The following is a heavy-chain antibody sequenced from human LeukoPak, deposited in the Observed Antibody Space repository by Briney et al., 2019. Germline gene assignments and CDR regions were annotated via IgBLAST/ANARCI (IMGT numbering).Heavy chain of an antibody. CDR1: GGSISSGGYY. Sequence: PSQTLSLTCTVSGGSISSGGYYWSWIRQHPGKGLEWIGYIYYSGSTYYNPSLKSRVTISVDTSKNQFSLKLSSVTAADTAVYYCERDRDGDYGSAFDIWGQGTMATVSS. CDR3: ERDRDGDYGSAFDI. V-gene: IGHV4-31*03. D-gene: IGHD4-17*01. CDR2: IYYSGST. J-gene: IGHJ3*02.